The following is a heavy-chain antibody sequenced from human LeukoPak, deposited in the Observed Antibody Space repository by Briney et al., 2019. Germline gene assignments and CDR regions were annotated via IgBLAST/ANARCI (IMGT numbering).Heavy chain of an antibody. CDR2: INPNSGGT. CDR3: ARTAGGTGDLDY. V-gene: IGHV1-2*02. CDR1: EYTFSVYH. D-gene: IGHD7-27*01. Sequence: ASVKVSCKASEYTFSVYHIHWVRQAPGQGLEWMGWINPNSGGTNYAQNFQGRVTMTRDTSISTAYMELSRLRSDDTAVYYCARTAGGTGDLDYWGQGTLVTVSS. J-gene: IGHJ4*02.